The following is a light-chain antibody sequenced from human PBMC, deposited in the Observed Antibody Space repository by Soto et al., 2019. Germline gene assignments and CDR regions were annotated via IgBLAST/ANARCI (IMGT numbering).Light chain of an antibody. V-gene: IGLV2-14*01. J-gene: IGLJ1*01. Sequence: QSALTQPASVSGSPGQSITISCTGTSSDVGAYNYVSWYQQHPGKAPKLMIYDVTNRPSGVSNRFSGSKSGNTASLTISGLQADDEADYYCSSYTSSSTLRGVFGTGTKLTVL. CDR3: SSYTSSSTLRGV. CDR1: SSDVGAYNY. CDR2: DVT.